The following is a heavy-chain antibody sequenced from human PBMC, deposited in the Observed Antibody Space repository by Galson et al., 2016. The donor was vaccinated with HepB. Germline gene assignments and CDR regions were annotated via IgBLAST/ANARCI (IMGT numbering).Heavy chain of an antibody. CDR1: GFTFSNFG. CDR3: VRDFGGY. J-gene: IGHJ4*02. Sequence: SLRLSCAASGFTFSNFGMNWVRQAPGKGLEWVANIRGDGTEEFYVDSVKGRFTASRDNAKHSLYLQMNSLRAEDTAVYFCVRDFGGYWGQGTLVTVSS. V-gene: IGHV3-7*01. D-gene: IGHD3-10*01. CDR2: IRGDGTEE.